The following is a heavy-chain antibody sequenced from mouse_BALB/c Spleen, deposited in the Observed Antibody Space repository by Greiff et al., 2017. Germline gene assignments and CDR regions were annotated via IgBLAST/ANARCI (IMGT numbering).Heavy chain of an antibody. J-gene: IGHJ4*01. D-gene: IGHD6-2*01. CDR1: GYTFTRFT. Sequence: QVQLQQSAAELARPGASVMMSCKASGYTFTRFTIHWVKQRPGQGLEWIGYINPSSGYTAYNQKFKDKTTLTADKSSSTAYMQLSSLTSEDSAVYYCAKLLSLYAMDYWGQGTSVTVSS. CDR3: AKLLSLYAMDY. CDR2: INPSSGYT. V-gene: IGHV1-4*02.